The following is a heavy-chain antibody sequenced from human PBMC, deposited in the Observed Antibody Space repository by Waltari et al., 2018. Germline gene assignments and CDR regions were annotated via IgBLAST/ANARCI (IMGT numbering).Heavy chain of an antibody. J-gene: IGHJ6*02. CDR3: ARAGGSSSPRPEDHYYYYYGMDV. CDR2: IYYSGST. Sequence: SWIRQHPGKGLEWIGYIYYSGSTYYNPSLKSRVTISVDTSKNQFSLKLSSVTAADTAVYYCARAGGSSSPRPEDHYYYYYGMDVWGQGTTVTVSS. V-gene: IGHV4-31*02. D-gene: IGHD6-6*01.